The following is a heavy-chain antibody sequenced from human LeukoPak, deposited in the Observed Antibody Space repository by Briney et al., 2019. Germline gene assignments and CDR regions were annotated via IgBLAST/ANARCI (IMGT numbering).Heavy chain of an antibody. CDR3: ARYCSSTGCPLDTFDI. CDR1: GYTFTNYD. D-gene: IGHD2-2*01. CDR2: LNPKSGDT. Sequence: ASVKVSCKASGYTFTNYDINWVRQATGQGLEWMGWLNPKSGDTGYVQKFRGRVTMTRDTSITTAYMELSSLTFEDTAVYYCARYCSSTGCPLDTFDIWGQGTMVTVSS. V-gene: IGHV1-8*02. J-gene: IGHJ3*02.